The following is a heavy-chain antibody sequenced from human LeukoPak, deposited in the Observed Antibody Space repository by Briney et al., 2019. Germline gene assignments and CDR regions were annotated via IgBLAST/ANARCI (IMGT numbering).Heavy chain of an antibody. CDR2: ISSSSSYI. V-gene: IGHV3-21*01. J-gene: IGHJ6*02. CDR3: ARDLQRNYGMDV. Sequence: SGGSLRLSCAASGFTFSSYSMNWVRQAPGKGLEWVSSISSSSSYIYYADSVKGRSTISRDNAKNSLYLQMNSLRAEDTAVYYCARDLQRNYGMDVWGQGTTVTVSS. CDR1: GFTFSSYS.